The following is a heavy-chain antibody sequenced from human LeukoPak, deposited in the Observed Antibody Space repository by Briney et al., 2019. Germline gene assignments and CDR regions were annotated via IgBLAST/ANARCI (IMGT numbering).Heavy chain of an antibody. D-gene: IGHD3-10*01. V-gene: IGHV3-30*18. Sequence: GRSLRLSCAASGFTFSSCGMHWVRQAPGKGLEWVAVISYDGSNKYYADSVKGRFTISRDNSKNTLYLQMNSLRAEDTAVYYCAKDYYGSGSPYYYYYGMDVWGQGTTVTVSS. J-gene: IGHJ6*02. CDR1: GFTFSSCG. CDR2: ISYDGSNK. CDR3: AKDYYGSGSPYYYYYGMDV.